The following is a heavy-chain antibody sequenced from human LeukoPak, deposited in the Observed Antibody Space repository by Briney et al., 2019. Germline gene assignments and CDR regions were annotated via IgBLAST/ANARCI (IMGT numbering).Heavy chain of an antibody. CDR3: ARGREVVGASTLYYFDY. D-gene: IGHD2-15*01. V-gene: IGHV3-7*01. CDR1: GFTFSSYW. J-gene: IGHJ4*02. Sequence: GGSLRLSCAASGFTFSSYWMSWVRQAPGKGLEWVANMKQDGSEKYYVDSVKGRFTISRDNAKNSLYLQMNSLRAEDTAVYYYARGREVVGASTLYYFDYWGQGTLVTVSS. CDR2: MKQDGSEK.